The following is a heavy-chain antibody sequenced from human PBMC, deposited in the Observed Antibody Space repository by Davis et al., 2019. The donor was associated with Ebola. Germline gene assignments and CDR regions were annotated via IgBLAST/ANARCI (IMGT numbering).Heavy chain of an antibody. V-gene: IGHV4-59*01. D-gene: IGHD6-19*01. CDR3: ASGAAVAGTGLPPSFDY. CDR1: GGSISSYY. CDR2: IYYSGST. Sequence: PSETLSLTCTVSGGSISSYYWSWIRQPPGKGLEWIGYIYYSGSTNYNPSLKSRVTISVDTSKNQFSLKLSSVTAADTAVYYCASGAAVAGTGLPPSFDYWGQGTLVTVSS. J-gene: IGHJ4*02.